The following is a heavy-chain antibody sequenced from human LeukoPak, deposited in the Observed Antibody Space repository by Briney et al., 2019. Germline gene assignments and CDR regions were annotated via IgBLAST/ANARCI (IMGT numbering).Heavy chain of an antibody. CDR2: TYYSGST. CDR1: GGSISSRGYY. Sequence: PSEALSLTSTVSGGSISSRGYYWGWIRQPPGKGLEWIGHTYYSGSTYYNPSLKTRITISLDTSKNQFSLKLSSVTAADKAVYYCARRGPVLDRMLGHYYYYMDVWGKGTTVTVSS. D-gene: IGHD2-8*01. V-gene: IGHV4-39*01. J-gene: IGHJ6*03. CDR3: ARRGPVLDRMLGHYYYYMDV.